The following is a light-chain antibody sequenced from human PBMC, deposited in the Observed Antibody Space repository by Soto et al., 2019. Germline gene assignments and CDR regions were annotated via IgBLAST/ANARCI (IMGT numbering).Light chain of an antibody. CDR1: QSVSNRF. Sequence: EVVLTQSAGTLSLSPGERASLCCRGSQSVSNRFLAWYQQKAGQSPRLLIYAASARAIGIPDRFSGSGSGTDFTLTISRLEPEDFAVYYCQQYGHSPRTFGQGTKVDI. CDR2: AAS. CDR3: QQYGHSPRT. J-gene: IGKJ1*01. V-gene: IGKV3-20*01.